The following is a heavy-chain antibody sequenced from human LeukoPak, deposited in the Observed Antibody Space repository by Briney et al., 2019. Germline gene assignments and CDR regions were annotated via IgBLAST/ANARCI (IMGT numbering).Heavy chain of an antibody. CDR1: GYTFTSYG. CDR3: ASGYSSGWYPRVFDY. CDR2: ISAYNGNT. Sequence: ASVKVSCKASGYTFTSYGISWVRQAPGQGLEWMGWISAYNGNTNYAQKLQGRVTMTTDTSTSTAYMELRSLRSDDTAVYYCASGYSSGWYPRVFDYWGQGTLVTVSS. D-gene: IGHD6-19*01. J-gene: IGHJ4*02. V-gene: IGHV1-18*01.